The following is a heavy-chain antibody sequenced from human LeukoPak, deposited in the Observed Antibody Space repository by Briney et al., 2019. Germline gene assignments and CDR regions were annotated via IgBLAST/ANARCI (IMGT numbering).Heavy chain of an antibody. J-gene: IGHJ4*02. CDR2: IIPIFGTA. CDR1: GGTFSSYA. Sequence: GSSVKVSCKASGGTFSSYAISGVREAPGQGLEWMGGIIPIFGTANYAQKFQGRVTITADESTSTAYMELSSLRSEDTAVYYCARGLRYSSGFDYWGQGTLVTVSS. D-gene: IGHD6-19*01. V-gene: IGHV1-69*01. CDR3: ARGLRYSSGFDY.